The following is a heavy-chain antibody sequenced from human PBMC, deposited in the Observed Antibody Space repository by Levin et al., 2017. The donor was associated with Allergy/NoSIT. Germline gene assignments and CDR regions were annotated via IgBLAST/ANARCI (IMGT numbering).Heavy chain of an antibody. CDR2: IWYDGNNK. CDR1: GFTFSGHG. D-gene: IGHD6-19*01. CDR3: ARDRGVAVAYFDF. V-gene: IGHV3-33*01. Sequence: GESLKISCAASGFTFSGHGMHWVRQAPGKGLEWVAVIWYDGNNKNYADSVKGRFTISRDNSRNTLNLQMNSLRAEDTAVYYCARDRGVAVAYFDFWGQGTLVTVSS. J-gene: IGHJ4*02.